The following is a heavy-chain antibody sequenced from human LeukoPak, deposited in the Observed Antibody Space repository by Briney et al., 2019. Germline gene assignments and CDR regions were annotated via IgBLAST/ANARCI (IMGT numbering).Heavy chain of an antibody. J-gene: IGHJ5*02. D-gene: IGHD1-1*01. CDR2: IYYSGST. CDR1: GGSISSSSYY. Sequence: PSETLSLTCTVSGGSISSSSYYWGWIRQPPGKGLEWIGSIYYSGSTYYNPSLKSRVTISVDTSKNQFSLKLSSVTAADTAVFYCAGHYWNDFSWFDPWGQGTLVTVSS. CDR3: AGHYWNDFSWFDP. V-gene: IGHV4-39*01.